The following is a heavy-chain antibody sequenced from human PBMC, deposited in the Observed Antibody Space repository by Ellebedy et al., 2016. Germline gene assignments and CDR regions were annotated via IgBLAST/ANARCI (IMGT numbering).Heavy chain of an antibody. J-gene: IGHJ3*02. CDR2: ISWDGGST. V-gene: IGHV3-43*01. D-gene: IGHD3-10*01. Sequence: GESLKISCAASGFTFDDYTMHWVRQAPGKGLEWVSLISWDGGSTYYADSVKGRFTISRDNSKNSLYLQMNSLRTEDTALYYCAKDISWFGELLSYAFDIWGQGTMVTVSS. CDR3: AKDISWFGELLSYAFDI. CDR1: GFTFDDYT.